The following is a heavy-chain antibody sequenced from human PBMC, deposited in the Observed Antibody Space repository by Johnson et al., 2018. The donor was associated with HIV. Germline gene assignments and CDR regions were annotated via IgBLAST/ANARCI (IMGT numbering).Heavy chain of an antibody. CDR2: ISSNGIGT. J-gene: IGHJ3*02. V-gene: IGHV3-64*01. D-gene: IGHD1-26*01. CDR3: AKDGMGGNYWYAFDI. Sequence: VQLVESGGGLVQPGGSLRLSCAVSGFTFSNFAMHWVRQAPGKGLEYVSAISSNGIGTYYANSVDGRFTISRDNDKNTLYLEMGSLRAEDTAVYYCAKDGMGGNYWYAFDIWGQGTMVTVSS. CDR1: GFTFSNFA.